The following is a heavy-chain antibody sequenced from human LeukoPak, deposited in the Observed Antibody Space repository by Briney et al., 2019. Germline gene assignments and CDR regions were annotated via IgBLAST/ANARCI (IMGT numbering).Heavy chain of an antibody. J-gene: IGHJ4*02. CDR1: GNYW. V-gene: IGHV3-74*01. CDR2: INSDGSWT. CDR3: AKVAYGSGSYPDY. D-gene: IGHD3-10*01. Sequence: GGSLRLSCAASGNYWMHWVRQAPGKGLVWVSHINSDGSWTSYADSVKGRFTISKDNAKNTVYLQMNNLRAEDTAVYYCAKVAYGSGSYPDYWGQGTLVTVSS.